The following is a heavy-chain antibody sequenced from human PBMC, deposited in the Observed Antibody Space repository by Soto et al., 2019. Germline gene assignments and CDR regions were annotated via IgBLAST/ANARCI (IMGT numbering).Heavy chain of an antibody. CDR2: INAGNGNT. Sequence: VASVKVSCKASGYTFTSYAMHWVRQAAGQRLEWMGWINAGNGNTKYSQKFQGRVTITRDTSARTEYMELRIVKSEDTAVYYCARGYLPGPTENAFDIWGPGTMVTVSS. V-gene: IGHV1-3*01. CDR1: GYTFTSYA. D-gene: IGHD4-17*01. CDR3: ARGYLPGPTENAFDI. J-gene: IGHJ3*02.